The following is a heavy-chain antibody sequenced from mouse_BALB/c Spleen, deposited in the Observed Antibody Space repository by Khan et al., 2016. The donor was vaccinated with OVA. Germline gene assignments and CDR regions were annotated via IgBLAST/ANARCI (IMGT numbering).Heavy chain of an antibody. CDR2: ISYSRVT. J-gene: IGHJ2*01. V-gene: IGHV3-2*02. Sequence: EVQLVESGPGLVKPSQSLSLTCTVTGYSITSGYAWNWIRQFPGNKLEWTGYISYSRVTSYTPSLKSRISITRDTSKNQFFLQLNSVTTEDTATYYCARGNYYGYYFDYWGQGTTLTVSS. CDR3: ARGNYYGYYFDY. CDR1: GYSITSGYA. D-gene: IGHD1-1*01.